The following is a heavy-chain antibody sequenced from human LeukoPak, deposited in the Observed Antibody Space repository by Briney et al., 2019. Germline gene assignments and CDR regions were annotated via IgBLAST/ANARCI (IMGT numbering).Heavy chain of an antibody. CDR1: GFTVSSNY. CDR3: ARGRRDCSGDCYIAFDI. CDR2: IYSAGST. J-gene: IGHJ3*02. D-gene: IGHD2-21*02. Sequence: GGSLRLSCVASGFTVSSNYMSWVRQAPGKGLEWVSVIYSAGSTYYADSVKGRFTISRDNSKNSLFLQMHSLRADDTAVYYCARGRRDCSGDCYIAFDIWGQGTMVTVSS. V-gene: IGHV3-53*01.